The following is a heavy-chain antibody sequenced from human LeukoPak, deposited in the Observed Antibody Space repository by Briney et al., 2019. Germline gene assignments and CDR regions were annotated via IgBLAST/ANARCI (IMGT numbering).Heavy chain of an antibody. V-gene: IGHV4-34*01. Sequence: PSETLSLTCAVYGGSITGYYWSWIRQTPGRGLEWVGEIHYTGATSYNPSLKSRAAVSTDTSKNQFSLRLSSVTAADTAVYYCARGNILTGYCFDFWGQGALVTVSS. J-gene: IGHJ4*02. D-gene: IGHD3-9*01. CDR2: IHYTGAT. CDR3: ARGNILTGYCFDF. CDR1: GGSITGYY.